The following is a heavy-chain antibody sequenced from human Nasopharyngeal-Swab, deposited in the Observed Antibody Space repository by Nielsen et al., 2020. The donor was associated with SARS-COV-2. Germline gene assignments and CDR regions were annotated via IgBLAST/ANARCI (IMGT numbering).Heavy chain of an antibody. J-gene: IGHJ4*02. D-gene: IGHD1-26*01. Sequence: RQAPGKGLEWVAVISYDGSNKYYADSVKGRFTISRDNSKNTLYLQMNSLRAEDTAVYYCARPYSGSYWSYFDYWGQGTLVTVSS. CDR3: ARPYSGSYWSYFDY. CDR2: ISYDGSNK. V-gene: IGHV3-30-3*01.